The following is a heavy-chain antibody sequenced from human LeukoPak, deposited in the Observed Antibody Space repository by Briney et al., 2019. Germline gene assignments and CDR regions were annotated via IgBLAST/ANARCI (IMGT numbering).Heavy chain of an antibody. Sequence: GGSLRLSCAASGFTFSSYSMNWVRQAPGKGLEWVSSISSSSSYIYYADSVKGRFTISRDNAKNSLYLQMSSLRAEDTAVYYCARDGDDVANWFDPWGQGTLVTVSS. CDR3: ARDGDDVANWFDP. J-gene: IGHJ5*02. CDR1: GFTFSSYS. V-gene: IGHV3-21*01. CDR2: ISSSSSYI. D-gene: IGHD7-27*01.